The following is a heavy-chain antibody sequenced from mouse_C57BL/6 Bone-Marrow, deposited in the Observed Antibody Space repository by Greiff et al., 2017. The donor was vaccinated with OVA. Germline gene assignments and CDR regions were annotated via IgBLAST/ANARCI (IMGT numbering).Heavy chain of an antibody. J-gene: IGHJ2*01. CDR1: GYTFTNYW. CDR2: IYPGGGYT. D-gene: IGHD1-1*01. Sequence: VKLQESGAELVRPGTSVKMSCKASGYTFTNYWIGWAKQRPGHGLEWIGDIYPGGGYTNYNEKFKGKATLSADKSSSTAYMQFSSLTSEDSAIYYSARNSGSSYDYWGKGTTLTVSS. V-gene: IGHV1-63*01. CDR3: ARNSGSSYDY.